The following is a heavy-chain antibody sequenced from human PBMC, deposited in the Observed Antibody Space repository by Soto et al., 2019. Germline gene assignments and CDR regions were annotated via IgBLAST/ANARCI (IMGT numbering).Heavy chain of an antibody. J-gene: IGHJ4*02. CDR2: IFSNDEK. CDR1: GFSLSNARMG. Sequence: QVTLKESGPVLVKPTETLTLTCTVSGFSLSNARMGVSWIRQPPGKALEWLAHIFSNDEKSYSTSLKSRLTLSKDPSKRQVVLTMTNMDPVETATYYCARIWNWAYFDYWGQGTLVTVSS. CDR3: ARIWNWAYFDY. D-gene: IGHD1-7*01. V-gene: IGHV2-26*01.